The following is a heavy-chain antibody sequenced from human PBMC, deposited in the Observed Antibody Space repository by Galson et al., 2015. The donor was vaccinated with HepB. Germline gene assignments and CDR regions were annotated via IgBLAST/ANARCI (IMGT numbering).Heavy chain of an antibody. D-gene: IGHD3-22*01. CDR1: GYTFTSYG. J-gene: IGHJ4*02. V-gene: IGHV1-18*01. CDR3: ARTYYYDSSGYYYNNPYYFDY. CDR2: ISAYNGNT. Sequence: SVKVSCKASGYTFTSYGISWARQAPGQGLEWMGWISAYNGNTNYAQKLQGRVTMTTDTSTSTAYMELRSLRSDDTAVYYCARTYYYDSSGYYYNNPYYFDYWGQGTLVTVSS.